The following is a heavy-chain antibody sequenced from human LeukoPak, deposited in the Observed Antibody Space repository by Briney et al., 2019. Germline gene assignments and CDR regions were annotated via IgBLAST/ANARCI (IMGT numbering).Heavy chain of an antibody. CDR2: IYHSGST. J-gene: IGHJ4*02. D-gene: IGHD5-24*01. V-gene: IGHV4-38-2*02. CDR3: ARHLGDGYNLFDY. Sequence: SETLSLTCTVSGYSISSGYYWGWIRQPPGKGLEWIGSIYHSGSTYYNPSLKSRVTISVDTSKNQFSLKLSSVTAADTAVYYCARHLGDGYNLFDYWGQGTLVTVSS. CDR1: GYSISSGYY.